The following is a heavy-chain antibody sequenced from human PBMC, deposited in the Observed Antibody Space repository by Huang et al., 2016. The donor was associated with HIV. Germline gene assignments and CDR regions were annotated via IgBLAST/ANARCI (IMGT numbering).Heavy chain of an antibody. D-gene: IGHD1-26*01. CDR2: MYDDGST. CDR3: ARRWDWAAFDI. V-gene: IGHV3-53*01. CDR1: GFTVSTNY. Sequence: EVQLVESGGGLIQPGGSLRLSCAASGFTVSTNYMTWGRQAPGKGLEWVSIMYDDGSTFYTDSVRGRFTISRDNSNNTLYLQMNSLRPEDTAVYYCARRWDWAAFDIWGQGTMVTVFS. J-gene: IGHJ3*02.